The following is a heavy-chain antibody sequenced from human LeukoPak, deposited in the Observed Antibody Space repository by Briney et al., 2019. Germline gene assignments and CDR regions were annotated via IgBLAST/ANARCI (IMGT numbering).Heavy chain of an antibody. Sequence: GGSLNFSWPAPGFTFGGSAWHWVRQAPGKGLGWVGRIGGKANSSATAYAASVKGRFTISRDDSKNTAYLQMNSLKTEDTAVYYCTRERDIWFGELSPLYYYYMDVWGKGTTVTVSS. CDR3: TRERDIWFGELSPLYYYYMDV. D-gene: IGHD3-10*01. V-gene: IGHV3-73*01. CDR2: IGGKANSSAT. J-gene: IGHJ6*03. CDR1: GFTFGGSA.